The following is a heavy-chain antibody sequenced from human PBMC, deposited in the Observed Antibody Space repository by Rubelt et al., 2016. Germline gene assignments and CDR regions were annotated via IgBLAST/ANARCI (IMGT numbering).Heavy chain of an antibody. CDR2: INHSGST. CDR1: GGSFSGYY. CDR3: ARGRTLGYSFRNYYYGMDV. J-gene: IGHJ6*02. V-gene: IGHV4-34*01. D-gene: IGHD2/OR15-2a*01. Sequence: QVQLRQWGAGLSKPSETLSLTCAVYGGSFSGYYWSWIRQPPGKGLEWIGEINHSGSTNYNPSLKIRVTISVYTSKNQFSLKLSSVTAADTAVYYCARGRTLGYSFRNYYYGMDVWGQGTTVTVSS.